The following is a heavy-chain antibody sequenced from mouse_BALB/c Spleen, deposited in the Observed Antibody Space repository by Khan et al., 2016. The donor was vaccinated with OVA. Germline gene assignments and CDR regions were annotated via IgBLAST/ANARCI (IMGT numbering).Heavy chain of an antibody. J-gene: IGHJ3*01. CDR2: ISSGGSYT. V-gene: IGHV5-6*01. D-gene: IGHD1-1*01. CDR1: GFTFSTYG. CDR3: SGPAYYYDSEGFAY. Sequence: EVELVESGGDLVKPEGSLKLSCAASGFTFSTYGMSWVRQTPDKRLEWVATISSGGSYTYYPDSVKGRFTISRDTAKNTLYLQMTSLKSENKAMFYCSGPAYYYDSEGFAYWGQGTLVTVSA.